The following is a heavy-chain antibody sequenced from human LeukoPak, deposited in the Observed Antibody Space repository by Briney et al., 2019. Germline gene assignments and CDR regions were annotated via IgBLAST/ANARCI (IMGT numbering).Heavy chain of an antibody. CDR3: ARALQYCSSTSCYSYYYYGMDV. J-gene: IGHJ6*02. D-gene: IGHD2-2*01. CDR2: IGTAGDT. Sequence: GGSLRLSCAASGFAFSSYDMHWVRQATGKGLEWVSAIGTAGDTYYPGSVKGRFTISRENAKNSLYLQMNSLRAGDTAVYYCARALQYCSSTSCYSYYYYGMDVWGQGTTVTVSS. V-gene: IGHV3-13*01. CDR1: GFAFSSYD.